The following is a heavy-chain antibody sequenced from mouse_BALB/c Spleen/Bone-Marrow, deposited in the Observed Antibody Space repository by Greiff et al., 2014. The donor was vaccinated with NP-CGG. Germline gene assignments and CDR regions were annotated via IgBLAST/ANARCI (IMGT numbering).Heavy chain of an antibody. Sequence: VQLKESGPELVEPGASVKMSCKASGYTFTSYIMHWVKQKPGQGLEWIGYINPYNDGTKYNEKFKGKATLTSDKSSSTAYMELSSLTSEDSAVYYCARRWLPYAMDYWGQGTSVTVS. CDR3: ARRWLPYAMDY. D-gene: IGHD2-3*01. CDR1: GYTFTSYI. J-gene: IGHJ4*01. CDR2: INPYNDGT. V-gene: IGHV1-14*01.